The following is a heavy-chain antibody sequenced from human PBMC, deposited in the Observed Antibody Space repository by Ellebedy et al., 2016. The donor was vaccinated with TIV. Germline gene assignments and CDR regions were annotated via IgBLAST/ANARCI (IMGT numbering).Heavy chain of an antibody. CDR3: ARPQNRFGFLYYFDF. CDR2: LSNDGNDE. CDR1: GFTFHSYA. V-gene: IGHV3-30*09. J-gene: IGHJ4*02. D-gene: IGHD5-18*01. Sequence: GESLKISCATSGFTFHSYAMHWVRQAPGKGLEWVAVLSNDGNDEYYADSVKGRFAISRDNFNNTLYLQMNNLRSEDTAIYYCARPQNRFGFLYYFDFWGQGTLVTVSS.